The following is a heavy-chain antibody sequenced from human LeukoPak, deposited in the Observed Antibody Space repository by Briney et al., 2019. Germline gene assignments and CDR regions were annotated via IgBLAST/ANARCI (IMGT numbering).Heavy chain of an antibody. CDR1: GYSFTSYW. Sequence: GESLKISCKGPGYSFTSYWIGWVRQMPGKGLEWMGIVYPGDPDTRYSPSFQGQFSISVDKSISTAYLQWSSLKASDTAMYYCARRARGSGSYYFDYWGQGTLVTVPS. D-gene: IGHD1-26*01. V-gene: IGHV5-51*01. CDR3: ARRARGSGSYYFDY. CDR2: VYPGDPDT. J-gene: IGHJ4*02.